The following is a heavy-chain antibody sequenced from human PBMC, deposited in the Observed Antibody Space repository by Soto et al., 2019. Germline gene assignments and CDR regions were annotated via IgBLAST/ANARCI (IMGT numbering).Heavy chain of an antibody. CDR3: AREDSGAFFDF. J-gene: IGHJ4*02. D-gene: IGHD2-15*01. Sequence: PSETLSLTCAVSGGSIISGGYSGSWIRQPPGKGLEWIGYIYSGTTHYNPSLESRVTIAMDRSKNQVSLSLKSVTAADTAVYYCAREDSGAFFDFWGQGTLVTVSS. CDR1: GGSIISGGYS. CDR2: IYSGTT. V-gene: IGHV4-30-2*01.